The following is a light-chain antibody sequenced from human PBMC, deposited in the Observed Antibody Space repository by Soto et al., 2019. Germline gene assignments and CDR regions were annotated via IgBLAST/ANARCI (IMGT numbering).Light chain of an antibody. V-gene: IGKV1-5*03. CDR3: QQYNTWSTWT. J-gene: IGKJ1*01. Sequence: DLQMTQSPSTLSACVGDRVTITCRASQNINTWLAWYQQKPGKAPKLLIYQASTLKSGVPSRFGGSGSGTEFTLTISSLQPDDFATYYCQQYNTWSTWTFGQGTKVEVK. CDR1: QNINTW. CDR2: QAS.